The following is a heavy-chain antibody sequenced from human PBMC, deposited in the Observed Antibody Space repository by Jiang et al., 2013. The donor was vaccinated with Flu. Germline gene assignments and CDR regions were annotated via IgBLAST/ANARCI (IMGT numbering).Heavy chain of an antibody. CDR3: ARGILMVYAPYYFDY. CDR2: IYTGGNT. CDR1: GFTVSSNY. Sequence: GGGLVQPGGSLRLSCAASGFTVSSNYMSWVRQAPGKGLEWVSVIYTGGNTYYADSLKGRFTISRDNSKNTLYLQLNSLRAEDTAVYYCARGILMVYAPYYFDYWGQG. D-gene: IGHD2-8*01. V-gene: IGHV3-66*01. J-gene: IGHJ4*02.